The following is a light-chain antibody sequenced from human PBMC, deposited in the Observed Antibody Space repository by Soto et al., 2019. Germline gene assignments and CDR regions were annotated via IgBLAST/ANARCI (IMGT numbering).Light chain of an antibody. J-gene: IGLJ3*02. V-gene: IGLV1-44*01. Sequence: QLVLTQPPSASGTPGQRVTISCSGSSSNIGSNTVNWYQQLPGTAPKLLIYSNNQRPSGVPDRFSGFKSGTSASLAISGLQSGDEADYYCAAWDDSLNGNWVFGGGTKLTVL. CDR3: AAWDDSLNGNWV. CDR1: SSNIGSNT. CDR2: SNN.